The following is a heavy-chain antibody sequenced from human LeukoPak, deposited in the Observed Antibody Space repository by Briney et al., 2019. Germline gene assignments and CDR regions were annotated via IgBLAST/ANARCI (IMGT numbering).Heavy chain of an antibody. CDR1: GGSITSSSYY. Sequence: SETLSLTCTVSGGSITSSSYYWGWIRQPPGKGLEWIGSIYYSGSTYYNPSLKSRVTISVDTSKNQFSLKLSSVTAADTAVYYCASYLGDGFDYWGQGILVTVSS. CDR3: ASYLGDGFDY. J-gene: IGHJ4*02. D-gene: IGHD3-16*01. CDR2: IYYSGST. V-gene: IGHV4-39*01.